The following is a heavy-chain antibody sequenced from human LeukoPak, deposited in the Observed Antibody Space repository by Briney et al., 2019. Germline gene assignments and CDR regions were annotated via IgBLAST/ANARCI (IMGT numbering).Heavy chain of an antibody. D-gene: IGHD6-13*01. J-gene: IGHJ4*02. V-gene: IGHV3-48*03. Sequence: GGSLRLSCAASGFTISSYEMNWVRQAPGKGLEWVSYICRSGSTIKYADSVKGRFTLSKDNGKNSLYLQMNRLRAEDTAVYYCARGEGSSWTLSRYWGRGTLVTVSS. CDR1: GFTISSYE. CDR3: ARGEGSSWTLSRY. CDR2: ICRSGSTI.